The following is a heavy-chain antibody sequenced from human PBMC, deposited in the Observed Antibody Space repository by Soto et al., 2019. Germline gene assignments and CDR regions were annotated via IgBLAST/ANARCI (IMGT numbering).Heavy chain of an antibody. V-gene: IGHV3-23*01. CDR2: ISGSGGST. Sequence: HPGGSLRLSCAASGFTFSSYAMNWVRQAPGKGLEWVSVISGSGGSTYYADSVKGRSTISRDNSKNTLYLQMNSLRAEDTAVYYCASRSRGWYFDYWGQGTLVTVSS. J-gene: IGHJ4*02. D-gene: IGHD6-19*01. CDR3: ASRSRGWYFDY. CDR1: GFTFSSYA.